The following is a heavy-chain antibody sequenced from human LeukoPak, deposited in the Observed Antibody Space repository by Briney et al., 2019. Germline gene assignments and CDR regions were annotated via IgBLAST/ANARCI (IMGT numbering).Heavy chain of an antibody. V-gene: IGHV3-9*01. J-gene: IGHJ4*02. CDR3: AKDIRLRLGELSRFDY. Sequence: PGGSLRLSCAASGFTFDDYAMHWVRQAPGKGLEWVSGISWNSGSIGYADSVKGRFTISRDNAKNSLYLQMNSLRAEDTALYYCAKDIRLRLGELSRFDYWGQGTLVTVSS. CDR2: ISWNSGSI. D-gene: IGHD3-16*02. CDR1: GFTFDDYA.